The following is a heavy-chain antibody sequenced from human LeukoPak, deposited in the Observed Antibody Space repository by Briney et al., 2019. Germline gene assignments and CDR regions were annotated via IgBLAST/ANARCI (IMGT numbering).Heavy chain of an antibody. CDR3: VLAPNSNWFDF. Sequence: SETLSLTCSVSGDSISSFYWNWIRQPPGRGLEWIGNIHYSGSSIYNPSLKSRVTISIDTSRKQFFLKLSSVTAADTAVYYCVLAPNSNWFDFWGQGTLVTVS. CDR2: IHYSGSS. J-gene: IGHJ5*01. V-gene: IGHV4-59*08. D-gene: IGHD2-15*01. CDR1: GDSISSFY.